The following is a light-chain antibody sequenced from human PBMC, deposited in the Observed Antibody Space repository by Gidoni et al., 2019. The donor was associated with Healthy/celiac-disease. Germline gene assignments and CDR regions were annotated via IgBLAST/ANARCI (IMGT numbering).Light chain of an antibody. Sequence: EIVLTQSPGTLSLSPGERATLSCRASQGVSSSYLAWYQQKLGQAPRLLIYGASSRAPGTPDTFGGSGSGTDFTLTISRLEPEDFAVYYFQQYGTSPWTFGQGTKVEIK. J-gene: IGKJ1*01. CDR1: QGVSSSY. CDR2: GAS. CDR3: QQYGTSPWT. V-gene: IGKV3-20*01.